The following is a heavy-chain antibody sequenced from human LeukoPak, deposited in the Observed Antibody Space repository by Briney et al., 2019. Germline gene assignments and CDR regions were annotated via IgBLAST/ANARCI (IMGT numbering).Heavy chain of an antibody. V-gene: IGHV3-23*01. D-gene: IGHD3-10*01. CDR1: GFTFSSYA. CDR2: IGGGGGST. J-gene: IGHJ4*02. Sequence: GGSLRLSCAASGFTFSSYAMSWVRQAPGKGLEWVSAIGGGGGSTYYADSVKGRFTISRDNSKNSLYLQMNSLRAEDTAVYYCAPRYYGLFDYWGQGTLVTVSS. CDR3: APRYYGLFDY.